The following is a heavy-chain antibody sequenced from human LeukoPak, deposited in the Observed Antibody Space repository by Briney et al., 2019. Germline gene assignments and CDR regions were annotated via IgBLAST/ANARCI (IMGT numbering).Heavy chain of an antibody. J-gene: IGHJ4*02. CDR2: IYYSGST. V-gene: IGHV4-59*01. D-gene: IGHD7-27*01. CDR1: GGSISSYY. Sequence: SETLYLTCTVSGGSISSYYWSWIRQPPGKGLEWIGYIYYSGSTNYNPSLKSRVTISVDTSKNQFSLKLSSVTAADTAVYYCARGTEANWGSFDYWGQGTLVTVSS. CDR3: ARGTEANWGSFDY.